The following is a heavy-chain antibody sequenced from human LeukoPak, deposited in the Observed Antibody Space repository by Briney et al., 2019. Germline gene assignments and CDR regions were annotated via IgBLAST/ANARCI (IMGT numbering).Heavy chain of an antibody. D-gene: IGHD4-17*01. CDR1: GYTFTSYY. CDR3: ARRGGYGDLPDAFDI. Sequence: GASVKVSCKASGYTFTSYYMHWVRQAPGQGLEWMGWINPNSGGTNYAQKFQGRVTMTRDTSISTAYMELSRLRSDDTAVYYCARRGGYGDLPDAFDIWGQGTMVTVSS. J-gene: IGHJ3*02. CDR2: INPNSGGT. V-gene: IGHV1-2*02.